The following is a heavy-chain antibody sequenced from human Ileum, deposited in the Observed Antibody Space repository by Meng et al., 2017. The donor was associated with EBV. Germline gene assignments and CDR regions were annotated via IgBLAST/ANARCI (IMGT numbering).Heavy chain of an antibody. CDR3: AMGPDYAKTGY. CDR2: ICYTDYT. J-gene: IGHJ4*02. V-gene: IGHV4-39*01. CDR1: GGSISSSNYC. Sequence: QLLVQESGPGPGKPSETLSLTCSVSGGSISSSNYCWGWIRQPPGKGLEWIQSICYTDYTDYNPSLKGRVTISADKSKNQFSLRLNSLTAADTAVYYCAMGPDYAKTGYWGQGTLVTVSS. D-gene: IGHD4-17*01.